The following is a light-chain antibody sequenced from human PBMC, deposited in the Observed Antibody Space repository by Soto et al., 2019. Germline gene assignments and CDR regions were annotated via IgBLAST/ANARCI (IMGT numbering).Light chain of an antibody. J-gene: IGKJ1*01. CDR3: QQYGSSPQT. CDR2: GAS. V-gene: IGKV3-20*01. CDR1: QSVSSSY. Sequence: EVVLTQSPATLYLSPGERATLSCRASQSVSSSYLAWYQQKPGQAPRLLIYGASSRATGIPDRFSGSGSGTDFTLTISRLEPEDFAVYYCQQYGSSPQTFGQGTKVDI.